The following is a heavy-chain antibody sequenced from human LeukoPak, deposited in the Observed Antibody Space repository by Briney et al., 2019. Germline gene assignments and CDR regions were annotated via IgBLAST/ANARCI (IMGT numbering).Heavy chain of an antibody. J-gene: IGHJ5*02. D-gene: IGHD3-10*01. CDR1: GYTFTSYG. Sequence: ASVKVSCKASGYTFTSYGISWVRQAPGQGLEWMGWISAYNGNTNYAQKLQGRVTMTTDTSTSTAYMELRSLRSDDTAVYYCARSSPPYGSGSYTVYNWFDPWGQGTLVTVSS. V-gene: IGHV1-18*01. CDR3: ARSSPPYGSGSYTVYNWFDP. CDR2: ISAYNGNT.